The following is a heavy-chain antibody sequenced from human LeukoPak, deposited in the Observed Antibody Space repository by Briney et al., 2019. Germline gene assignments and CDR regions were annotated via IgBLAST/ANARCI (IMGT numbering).Heavy chain of an antibody. CDR3: ARSHADYDFWSGYGNWFDP. Sequence: PSETLSLTCTVSGGSISSSSYYWGWIRQPPGKGLEWIGSIYYSGSTYYNPSLKSRVTISVDTSKNQFSLKLSSVTAADTAVYYCARSHADYDFWSGYGNWFDPRGQGTLVTVSS. D-gene: IGHD3-3*01. CDR2: IYYSGST. V-gene: IGHV4-39*01. CDR1: GGSISSSSYY. J-gene: IGHJ5*02.